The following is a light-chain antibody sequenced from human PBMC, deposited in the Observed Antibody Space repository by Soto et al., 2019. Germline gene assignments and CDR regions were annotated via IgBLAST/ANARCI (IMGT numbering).Light chain of an antibody. CDR3: QQSYNTPRT. CDR1: QSLSSY. V-gene: IGKV1-39*01. J-gene: IGKJ2*02. Sequence: DIQMTQSPSSLSASVGDRVTITCRASQSLSSYLNWDQQKPGKAPKLLIYAASSLQSGVPSRFSGSGSGTDFTLTISSLQPEDFATYYCQQSYNTPRTFGQGTQVDIK. CDR2: AAS.